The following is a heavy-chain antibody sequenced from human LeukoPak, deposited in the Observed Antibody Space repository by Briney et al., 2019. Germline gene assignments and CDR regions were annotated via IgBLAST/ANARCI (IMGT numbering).Heavy chain of an antibody. V-gene: IGHV4-30-2*01. CDR1: GGSISSGGYS. J-gene: IGHJ4*02. CDR2: IYHSGST. CDR3: ARVRYFDWLWDY. Sequence: PSQTLSLTCAVSGGSISSGGYSWSWIRQPPGRGLEWIGYIYHSGSTYYNPSLKSRVTISVDRSKNQFSLKLSSVTAADTAVYYCARVRYFDWLWDYWGQGTLVTVSS. D-gene: IGHD3-9*01.